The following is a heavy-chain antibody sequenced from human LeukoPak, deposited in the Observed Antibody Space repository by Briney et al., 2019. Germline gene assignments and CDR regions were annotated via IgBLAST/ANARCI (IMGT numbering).Heavy chain of an antibody. CDR2: INPNSGGT. V-gene: IGHV1-2*02. CDR1: GYTLTGYY. D-gene: IGHD6-13*01. CDR3: ARGAATGTLWYYYYYMDV. Sequence: VASVKVSCKASGYTLTGYYMHWVRQAPGQGPEWMRWINPNSGGTNYAQKLQGRVTMTRDTSISTAYMELSSLRSDDTAVYYCARGAATGTLWYYYYYMDVWGKGTTVTVSS. J-gene: IGHJ6*03.